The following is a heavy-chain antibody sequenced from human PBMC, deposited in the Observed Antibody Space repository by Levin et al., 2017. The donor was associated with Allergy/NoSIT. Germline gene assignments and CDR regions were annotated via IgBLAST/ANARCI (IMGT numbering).Heavy chain of an antibody. CDR2: ISSSGSTI. CDR3: ARDFSPYDFWSGYYPELLPLGDGMDV. V-gene: IGHV3-11*01. CDR1: GFTFSDYY. J-gene: IGHJ6*02. D-gene: IGHD3-3*01. Sequence: GGSLRLSCAASGFTFSDYYMSWIRQAPGKGLEWVSYISSSGSTIYYADSVKGRFTISRDNAKNSLYLQMNSLRAEDTAVYYCARDFSPYDFWSGYYPELLPLGDGMDVWGQGTTVTVSS.